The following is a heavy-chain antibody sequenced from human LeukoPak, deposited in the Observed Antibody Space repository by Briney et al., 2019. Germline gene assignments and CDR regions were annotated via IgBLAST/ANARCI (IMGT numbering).Heavy chain of an antibody. CDR3: ARLGPRNSSGYYYY. J-gene: IGHJ4*02. CDR2: IDDSGST. V-gene: IGHV4-39*01. CDR1: GDSISTSSYY. Sequence: SETLSLTCTVSGDSISTSSYYWGWIRQPPGKGLDWIGSIDDSGSTYYNPSLKSRVTISVDTSKNQFSLRLSSVTAADTAVYYCARLGPRNSSGYYYYWGQGTLVTVSS. D-gene: IGHD3-22*01.